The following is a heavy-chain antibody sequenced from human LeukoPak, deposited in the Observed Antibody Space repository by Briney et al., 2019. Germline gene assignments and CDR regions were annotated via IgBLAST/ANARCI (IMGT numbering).Heavy chain of an antibody. CDR3: ASSGRLFDY. D-gene: IGHD1-14*01. CDR2: VNHSGST. V-gene: IGHV4-34*01. Sequence: PETLSLTCAAYGGSFSDYYWIWIRQPPRKGLEWIGEVNHSGSTSFHPSLKSRVTISVDTSTNQFSLKLSSVTAADTAVYYCASSGRLFDYWGQGTLVTVSS. CDR1: GGSFSDYY. J-gene: IGHJ4*02.